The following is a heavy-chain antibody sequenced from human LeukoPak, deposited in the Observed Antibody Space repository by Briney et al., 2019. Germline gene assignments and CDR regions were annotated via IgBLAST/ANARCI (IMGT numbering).Heavy chain of an antibody. CDR3: ATDNRYCSSTGCYNY. J-gene: IGHJ4*02. V-gene: IGHV1-24*01. Sequence: GASVKVSCKVSGYTLTELSMHWVRQAPGKGLEWMGGFDPEDGETIYAQKFQGRVTMTEDTSTDTAYMELSSLRSEDTAVYYCATDNRYCSSTGCYNYWGQGTLVTVSS. D-gene: IGHD2-2*02. CDR2: FDPEDGET. CDR1: GYTLTELS.